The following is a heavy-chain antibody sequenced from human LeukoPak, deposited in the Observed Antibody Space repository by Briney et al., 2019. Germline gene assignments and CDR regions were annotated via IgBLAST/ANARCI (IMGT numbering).Heavy chain of an antibody. Sequence: PSETLSLTCTVSGGSISTYYWNWIRQPPGKGLEWIGYIYYSGSTYYNPSLKSRVTISVDTSKNQFSLKLSSVTAADTAVYYCARGRYSSSWYHPYYFDYWGQGTLVTVSS. CDR1: GGSISTYY. CDR2: IYYSGST. J-gene: IGHJ4*02. V-gene: IGHV4-59*12. CDR3: ARGRYSSSWYHPYYFDY. D-gene: IGHD6-13*01.